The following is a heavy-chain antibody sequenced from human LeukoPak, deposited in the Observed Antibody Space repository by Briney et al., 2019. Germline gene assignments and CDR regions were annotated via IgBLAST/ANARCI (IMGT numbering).Heavy chain of an antibody. CDR2: ISSSSSYT. Sequence: GGSLRLSCAASGFTFSDYYMSWIRQAPGKGLEWVSYISSSSSYTNYADSVKGRFTISRDNAKNSLYLQMNSMRAEVTAVYYCARVNDRGSWLDYWGQGTLVTVSS. CDR1: GFTFSDYY. CDR3: ARVNDRGSWLDY. V-gene: IGHV3-11*05. J-gene: IGHJ4*02. D-gene: IGHD3-16*01.